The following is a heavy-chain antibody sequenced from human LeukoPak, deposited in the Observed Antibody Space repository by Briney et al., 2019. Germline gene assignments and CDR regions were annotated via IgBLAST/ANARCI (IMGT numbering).Heavy chain of an antibody. Sequence: GGSLRLSCAASGFTFSSYSLTWVRQAPGKGLEWVSSISLSSGDTYHADSVKGRFTISGDNPKNSLYLQMNSLRAEDTAVYYCAKVGYGSDTYYFDYWGQGTLVTVSS. CDR2: ISLSSGDT. J-gene: IGHJ4*02. CDR3: AKVGYGSDTYYFDY. D-gene: IGHD3-10*01. CDR1: GFTFSSYS. V-gene: IGHV3-21*01.